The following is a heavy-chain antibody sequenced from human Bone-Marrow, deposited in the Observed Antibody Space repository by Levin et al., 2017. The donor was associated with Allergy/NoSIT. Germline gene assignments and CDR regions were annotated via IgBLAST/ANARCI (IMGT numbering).Heavy chain of an antibody. CDR2: VSAAGNT. CDR1: GVSVSNTDFY. Sequence: SQTLSLTCTVSGVSVSNTDFYWGWIRQSPGRGLEWIGTVSAAGNTYLNPSLKSRVALSVETSKNHFSLNLSSATADDTAVYYCARHRAVTTLLSAFWSYYYVDVWGRGTTVTVSS. CDR3: ARHRAVTTLLSAFWSYYYVDV. V-gene: IGHV4-39*01. D-gene: IGHD3-3*01. J-gene: IGHJ6*03.